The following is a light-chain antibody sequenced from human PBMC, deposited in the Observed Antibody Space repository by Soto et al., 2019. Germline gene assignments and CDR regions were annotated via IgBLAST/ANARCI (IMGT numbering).Light chain of an antibody. CDR2: DVS. J-gene: IGLJ3*02. V-gene: IGLV2-11*01. CDR1: SSDVGGYNY. CDR3: CSYAGSYTPNWV. Sequence: QSVLTQPRSVSGSPGQSVTISCTGTSSDVGGYNYVSWYQQHPGKAPKLMIYDVSKRPSGVPDRFSGSKSGNTASLTISGLQAEDVADYYCCSYAGSYTPNWVFGGGTKLTVL.